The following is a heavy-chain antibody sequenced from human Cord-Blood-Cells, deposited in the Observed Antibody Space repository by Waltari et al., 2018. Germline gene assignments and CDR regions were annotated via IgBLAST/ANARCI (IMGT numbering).Heavy chain of an antibody. V-gene: IGHV1-69*12. CDR2: SIPIVGTA. D-gene: IGHD3-10*01. Sequence: QVQLVQSGAEVKKPGSSVKVSCKASGGTFSSYAISWVRQAPGQGLEWMGVSIPIVGTANYAQKFQGRVTITADESTSTAYMELSSLRSEDTAVYYCARARAGGGAFDIWGQGTMVTVSS. J-gene: IGHJ3*02. CDR1: GGTFSSYA. CDR3: ARARAGGGAFDI.